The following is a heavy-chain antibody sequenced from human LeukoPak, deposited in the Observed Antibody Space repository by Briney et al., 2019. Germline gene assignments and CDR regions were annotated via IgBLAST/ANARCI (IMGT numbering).Heavy chain of an antibody. CDR1: GFTFSSYS. D-gene: IGHD3-3*01. Sequence: GGSLRLSCAASGFTFSSYSMNWVRQAPGKGLEWVSSISSSSSYIYYADSVKGRFTISRDNAKNSLYLQMNSLRAEDTAVYYCARGRRNYDFWSGYSASTYGMDVWGQGTTVTVSS. V-gene: IGHV3-21*01. CDR3: ARGRRNYDFWSGYSASTYGMDV. J-gene: IGHJ6*02. CDR2: ISSSSSYI.